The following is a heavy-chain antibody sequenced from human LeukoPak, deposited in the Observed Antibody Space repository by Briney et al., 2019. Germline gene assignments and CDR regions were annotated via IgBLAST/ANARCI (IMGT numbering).Heavy chain of an antibody. V-gene: IGHV4-31*11. D-gene: IGHD3-3*01. CDR1: GGSFSGYY. CDR2: IYYSGST. Sequence: PSETLSLTCAVYGGSFSGYYWSWIRQHPGKGLEWIGYIYYSGSTYYNPSLKSRVTISVDTSKNQFSLKLSSVTAADTAVYYCARGTERITMDYWGQGTLVTVSS. J-gene: IGHJ4*02. CDR3: ARGTERITMDY.